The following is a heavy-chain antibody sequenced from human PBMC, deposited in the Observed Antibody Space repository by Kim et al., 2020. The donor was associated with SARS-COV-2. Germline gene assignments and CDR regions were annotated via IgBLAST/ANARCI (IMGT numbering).Heavy chain of an antibody. CDR2: ISYDGSNK. J-gene: IGHJ6*02. CDR3: AKDQDVATIRYYYYGMDV. V-gene: IGHV3-30*18. CDR1: GFTFSTYG. Sequence: GGSLRLSCAASGFTFSTYGMHWVRQAPGKGLEWVAVISYDGSNKYYADSVKGRFTNSRDNSKNTLYLQMNSLRAEDTAVYYCAKDQDVATIRYYYYGMDVWGQGTTVTVSS. D-gene: IGHD5-12*01.